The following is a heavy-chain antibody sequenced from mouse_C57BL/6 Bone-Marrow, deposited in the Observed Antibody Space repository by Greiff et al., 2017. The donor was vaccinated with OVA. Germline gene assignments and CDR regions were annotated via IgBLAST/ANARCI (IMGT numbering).Heavy chain of an antibody. D-gene: IGHD1-1*01. Sequence: EVKLEESGGGLVKPGGSLKLSCAASGFTFSDYGMHWVRQAPEKGLEWVAYISSGSSTIYYADTVKGRFTISRDNAKNTLFLQRTSLRSEDTAMYYCARLYYGSSYYFDYWGQGTTLTVSS. CDR2: ISSGSSTI. CDR3: ARLYYGSSYYFDY. J-gene: IGHJ2*01. V-gene: IGHV5-17*01. CDR1: GFTFSDYG.